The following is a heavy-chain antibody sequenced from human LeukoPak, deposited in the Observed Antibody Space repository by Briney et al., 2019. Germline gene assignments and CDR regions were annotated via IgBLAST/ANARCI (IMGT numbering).Heavy chain of an antibody. CDR2: ISYDGSNK. V-gene: IGHV3-30-3*01. Sequence: GGSLRLSCAASGFTFSSYAMHLVRQAPGKGLEWVAVISYDGSNKYYADSVKGRFTISRDNSKNTLYLQMNSLRAEDTAVYYCARVKMYKWELLGAFDYWGQGTLVTVSS. CDR1: GFTFSSYA. J-gene: IGHJ4*02. D-gene: IGHD1-26*01. CDR3: ARVKMYKWELLGAFDY.